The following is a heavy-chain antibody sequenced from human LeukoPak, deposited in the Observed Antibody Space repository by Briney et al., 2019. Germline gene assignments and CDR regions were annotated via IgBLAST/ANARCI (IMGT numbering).Heavy chain of an antibody. J-gene: IGHJ4*02. Sequence: GGSLRLSCTASGFTFGDYAMSWVRQAPGKGLEWVGFIRSKAYGGTTEYAASVKGRFTISREDSNSVAYVQMNSLKTEDTAVYYCTARRGGSRLDHWGQGTLVTVSS. D-gene: IGHD1-26*01. V-gene: IGHV3-49*04. CDR1: GFTFGDYA. CDR2: IRSKAYGGTT. CDR3: TARRGGSRLDH.